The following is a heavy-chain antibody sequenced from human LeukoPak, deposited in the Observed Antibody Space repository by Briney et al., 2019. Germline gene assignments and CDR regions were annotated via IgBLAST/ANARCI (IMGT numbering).Heavy chain of an antibody. CDR1: GFTFSSYG. CDR3: AKDYRGYCSSTSCYGVDY. CDR2: IRYDGSNK. Sequence: GGSLRLSCAASGFTFSSYGMHWVRQAPGKGLEWVAFIRYDGSNKYYADSVKGRFTISRHNSKNTLYLQMNSLRAEDTAVYYCAKDYRGYCSSTSCYGVDYWGQGTLVTVSS. D-gene: IGHD2-2*01. J-gene: IGHJ4*02. V-gene: IGHV3-30*02.